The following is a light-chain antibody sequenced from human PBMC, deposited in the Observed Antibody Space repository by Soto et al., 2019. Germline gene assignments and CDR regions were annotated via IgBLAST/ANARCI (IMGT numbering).Light chain of an antibody. V-gene: IGKV3-20*01. CDR2: GAS. J-gene: IGKJ1*01. Sequence: EIVLTQSPGTLSLSPGERGTLXCRASQSVSSSYLAWYQQKPGQAPRLLIYGASSRATGIPDRFSGSGSGTDFTLTISRLEPEDFAVYYCQQYGSSPRTFGQGTKVDIK. CDR3: QQYGSSPRT. CDR1: QSVSSSY.